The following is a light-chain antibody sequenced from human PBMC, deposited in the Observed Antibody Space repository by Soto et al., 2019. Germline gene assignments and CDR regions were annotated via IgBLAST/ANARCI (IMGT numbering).Light chain of an antibody. V-gene: IGLV2-8*01. Sequence: QSVLTQPPSASGSPGQSVAISCTGTSSDVGGYNYVSWYQQHPGKAPKLMIYEVNKRPSGVPDRFSGSKSGNTASLTVSGLQAEDEADYYCFSYAGDSVYVFGTGTKVTVL. CDR2: EVN. J-gene: IGLJ1*01. CDR1: SSDVGGYNY. CDR3: FSYAGDSVYV.